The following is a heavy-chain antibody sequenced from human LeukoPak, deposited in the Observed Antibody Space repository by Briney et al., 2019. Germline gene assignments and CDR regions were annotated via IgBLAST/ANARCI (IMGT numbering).Heavy chain of an antibody. V-gene: IGHV1-46*01. D-gene: IGHD6-13*01. Sequence: ASVKVSCKASGYTFTSYYMHWVRQVPGQGLEWMGIINPSGGRTNYAQKFQGRVTMTRDTSTSTVYMELSSLRSEDTAVYYCARAGEQLVISFCDYWGQGTLVTVSS. CDR2: INPSGGRT. J-gene: IGHJ4*02. CDR3: ARAGEQLVISFCDY. CDR1: GYTFTSYY.